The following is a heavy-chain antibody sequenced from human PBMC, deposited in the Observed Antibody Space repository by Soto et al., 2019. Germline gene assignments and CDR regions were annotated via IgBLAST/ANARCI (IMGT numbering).Heavy chain of an antibody. V-gene: IGHV5-51*01. CDR1: GYSFSSYL. D-gene: IGHD5-12*01. J-gene: IGHJ4*02. CDR3: ARQSGDGYKPFDY. Sequence: VAALQISGTASGYSFSSYLIGWVRQLPGKGLEWMGIIYPGDSDTRYSPSFQGQVTISADKSISTAYLQWSSLKASDTAMYYCARQSGDGYKPFDYWGQGTLVTVSS. CDR2: IYPGDSDT.